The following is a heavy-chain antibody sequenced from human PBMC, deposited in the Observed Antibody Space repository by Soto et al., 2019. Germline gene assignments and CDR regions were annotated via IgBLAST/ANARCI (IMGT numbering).Heavy chain of an antibody. Sequence: SGGSLRLSCATSGFPFSDYYMSWIRQAPGKGLEWLSHISPKSTYRNYADSVKGRFTISRDNTTSSLFLQMNSLGVEDTAVYYCARGGGGGLFEHWGQGVLVTVSS. CDR3: ARGGGGGLFEH. CDR1: GFPFSDYY. CDR2: ISPKSTYR. D-gene: IGHD2-21*01. J-gene: IGHJ4*02. V-gene: IGHV3-11*06.